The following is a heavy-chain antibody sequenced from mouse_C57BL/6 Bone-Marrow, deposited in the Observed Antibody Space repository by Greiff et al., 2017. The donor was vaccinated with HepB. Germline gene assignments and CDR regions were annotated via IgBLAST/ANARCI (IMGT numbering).Heavy chain of an antibody. D-gene: IGHD2-4*01. Sequence: VQLQQSGPELVKPGASVKISCKASGYTFTDYYMNWVKQSHGKSLEWIGDINPNNGGTSYNQKFKGKATLTVDKSSSTAYMELRSLTSEDSAVYYCAREEATMITTVYWYFDVWGTGTTVTVSS. CDR1: GYTFTDYY. CDR3: AREEATMITTVYWYFDV. V-gene: IGHV1-26*01. CDR2: INPNNGGT. J-gene: IGHJ1*03.